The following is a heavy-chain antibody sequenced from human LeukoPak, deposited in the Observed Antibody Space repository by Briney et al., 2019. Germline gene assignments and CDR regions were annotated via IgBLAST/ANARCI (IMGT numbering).Heavy chain of an antibody. CDR2: IIPIFGAA. CDR3: AREVVVVVAATQGAFDI. D-gene: IGHD2-15*01. V-gene: IGHV1-69*05. J-gene: IGHJ3*02. CDR1: GGTFSSYA. Sequence: SVKVSCKASGGTFSSYAISWVRQAPGQGLEWMGRIIPIFGAANYAQKFQGRVTITTDESTSTAYMELSSLRSEDTAVYYCAREVVVVVAATQGAFDIWGQGTMVTVSS.